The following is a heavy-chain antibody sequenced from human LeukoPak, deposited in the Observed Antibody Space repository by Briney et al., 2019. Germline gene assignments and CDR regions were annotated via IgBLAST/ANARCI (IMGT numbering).Heavy chain of an antibody. V-gene: IGHV3-7*03. J-gene: IGHJ4*02. Sequence: GGSLRLSCAASGFTFTDYWMSWVRQAPGKGLEWVANIKRDGSEKYYVDSVKGRFTISRDNAKNSLYLQMNSLRSEDTAVYYCARGVVGANYFDYWGQGTLVTVSS. CDR2: IKRDGSEK. D-gene: IGHD1-26*01. CDR1: GFTFTDYW. CDR3: ARGVVGANYFDY.